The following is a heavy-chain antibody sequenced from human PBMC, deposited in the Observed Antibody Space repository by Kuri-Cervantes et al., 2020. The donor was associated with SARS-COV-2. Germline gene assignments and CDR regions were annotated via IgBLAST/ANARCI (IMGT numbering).Heavy chain of an antibody. D-gene: IGHD4-23*01. Sequence: GPLRLSCAVYGGSFSGYYWSWIRQPPGKGLEWIEEINHSGSTNYNPSLKSRVTISVDTSKNQFSLKLSSVTAADTAIYYCARLTSTVVTHYFDYWGQGTLVTVSS. CDR2: INHSGST. CDR3: ARLTSTVVTHYFDY. J-gene: IGHJ4*02. CDR1: GGSFSGYY. V-gene: IGHV4-34*01.